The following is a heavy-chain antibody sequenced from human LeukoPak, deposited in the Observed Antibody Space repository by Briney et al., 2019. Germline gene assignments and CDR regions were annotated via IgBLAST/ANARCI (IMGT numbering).Heavy chain of an antibody. CDR3: ARVEAAFVVVPAAFWFDP. D-gene: IGHD2-2*01. V-gene: IGHV4-59*01. J-gene: IGHJ5*02. Sequence: SETLSLTCTVSGGSISSYYWSWIRQPPGKGLEWIGYIYYSGSTNYTPSLKSRVTISVDTSKNQFSLKLSSVTAADTAVYYCARVEAAFVVVPAAFWFDPWGQGTLVTVSS. CDR1: GGSISSYY. CDR2: IYYSGST.